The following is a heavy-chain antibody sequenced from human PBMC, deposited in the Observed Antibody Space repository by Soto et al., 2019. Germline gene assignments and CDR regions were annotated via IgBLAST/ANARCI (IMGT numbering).Heavy chain of an antibody. Sequence: EVQLVESGGGLVEPGGSLRLSCAASGFTFSNAWMSWVRQAPGKGLEWVGRIKSKTDGGTTDYAAPVKGRFTISRDDSKNTLYLQMNSLKTEDTAVYYCTTGPTYCGGDCYSGPDYWGQGTLVTVSS. D-gene: IGHD2-21*01. CDR1: GFTFSNAW. V-gene: IGHV3-15*01. CDR2: IKSKTDGGTT. J-gene: IGHJ4*02. CDR3: TTGPTYCGGDCYSGPDY.